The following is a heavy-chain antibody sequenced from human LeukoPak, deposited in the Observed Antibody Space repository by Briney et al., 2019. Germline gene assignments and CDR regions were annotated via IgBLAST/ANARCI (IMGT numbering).Heavy chain of an antibody. J-gene: IGHJ4*02. CDR1: GYTFTGYY. CDR2: INPNSGGT. Sequence: ASVKVSCKASGYTFTGYYMHWVRQAPGQGLEWMVRINPNSGGTNYARKFQGRVTMTRDTSISTVYMELSRLRSDDTAVYYCASHYYDSSGQHDDWGQGTLVTVSS. CDR3: ASHYYDSSGQHDD. D-gene: IGHD3-22*01. V-gene: IGHV1-2*06.